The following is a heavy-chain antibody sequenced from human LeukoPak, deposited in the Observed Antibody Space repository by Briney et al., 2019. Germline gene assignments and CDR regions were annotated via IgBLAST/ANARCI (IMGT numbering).Heavy chain of an antibody. CDR2: IYYSGST. CDR1: GGSISSYC. J-gene: IGHJ6*03. V-gene: IGHV4-59*08. Sequence: SETLSLTCTVSGGSISSYCWSWIRQPPGKGLEWIGYIYYSGSTNYNPSLKSRVIISVDTSKNQFSLKLSSVTAADTAVYYCARLQVIYYYMDVWGKGTTVTVSS. CDR3: ARLQVIYYYMDV.